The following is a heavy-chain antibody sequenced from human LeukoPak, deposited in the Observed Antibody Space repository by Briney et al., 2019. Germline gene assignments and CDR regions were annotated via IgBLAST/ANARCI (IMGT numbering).Heavy chain of an antibody. CDR3: ARVDIVVVTAIVRPSAAFDI. V-gene: IGHV1-2*02. J-gene: IGHJ3*02. Sequence: GASVNVSCKASGYTFTGYYMHWVRQAPGQGLEWMGWINPNSGGTNYAQKFQGRVTMTRDTSISTAYMELSRLRSDDTAVYYCARVDIVVVTAIVRPSAAFDIWGQGTMVTVSS. CDR1: GYTFTGYY. CDR2: INPNSGGT. D-gene: IGHD2-21*02.